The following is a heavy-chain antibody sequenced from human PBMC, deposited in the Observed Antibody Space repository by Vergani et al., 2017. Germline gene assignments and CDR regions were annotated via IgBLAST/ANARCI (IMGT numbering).Heavy chain of an antibody. CDR3: AREVTCSSTSCYSGAFDI. CDR1: GGSISSYY. D-gene: IGHD2-2*01. CDR2: IYYSGST. Sequence: QVQLQESGPGLVKPSETLSLTCTVSGGSISSYYWSWIRQPPGKGLEWIGYIYYSGSTNYSPSLKSRVTISVDTSKNQFSLKLSSVTAADTAVYYCAREVTCSSTSCYSGAFDIWGQGTMVTVSS. V-gene: IGHV4-59*01. J-gene: IGHJ3*02.